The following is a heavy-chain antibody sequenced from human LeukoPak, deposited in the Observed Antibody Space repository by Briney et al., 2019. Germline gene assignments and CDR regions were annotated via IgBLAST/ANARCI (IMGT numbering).Heavy chain of an antibody. V-gene: IGHV4-59*01. CDR1: GFTFDDYG. J-gene: IGHJ4*02. D-gene: IGHD5-18*01. Sequence: ESLKISCAATGFTFDDYGMSWIRQPPGKGLEWIGYTHHSGSTSYNPSLKSRITMSLDTSNNQFSLKLSSVAAADTAVYYCARSSGHSYGDFDYWGQGTLVTVSS. CDR3: ARSSGHSYGDFDY. CDR2: THHSGST.